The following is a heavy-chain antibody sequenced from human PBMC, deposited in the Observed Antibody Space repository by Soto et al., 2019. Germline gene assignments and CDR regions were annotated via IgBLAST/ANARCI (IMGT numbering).Heavy chain of an antibody. Sequence: GGSLRLSCAASGFTFSSYSMNWVRQAPGKGLEWVSSISSSSSYIYYADSVKGRFTISRDNAKNSLYLQMNSLRAEDTAVYYCARDSSIGIALDYWGQGTLVTVSS. CDR3: ARDSSIGIALDY. D-gene: IGHD6-13*01. V-gene: IGHV3-21*01. J-gene: IGHJ4*02. CDR2: ISSSSSYI. CDR1: GFTFSSYS.